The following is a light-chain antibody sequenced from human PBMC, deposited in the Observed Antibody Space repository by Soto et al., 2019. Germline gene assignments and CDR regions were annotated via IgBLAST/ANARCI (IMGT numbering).Light chain of an antibody. CDR1: QSVGSTY. Sequence: MVLTPSPGTLSLSPVEGAPLSVRASQSVGSTYLAWYQQIPVRAPRLLIYGASSRATGIPDRFSGSGSGTDFTLTISRLEPEDFAVYYCQQYGSWTFGQGPKVDI. J-gene: IGKJ1*01. CDR2: GAS. CDR3: QQYGSWT. V-gene: IGKV3-20*01.